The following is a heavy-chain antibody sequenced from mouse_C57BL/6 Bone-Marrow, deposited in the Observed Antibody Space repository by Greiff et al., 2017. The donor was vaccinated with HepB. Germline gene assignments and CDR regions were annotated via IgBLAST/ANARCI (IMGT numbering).Heavy chain of an antibody. J-gene: IGHJ3*01. D-gene: IGHD1-1*01. Sequence: VQLKESGGGLVKPGGSLKLSCAASGFTFSSYAMSWVRQTPEKRLEWVATISDGGSYTYYPDNVKGRFTISRDNAKNNLYLQMSHLKSEDTAMYYCARGILRDWFAYWGQGTLVTVSA. CDR3: ARGILRDWFAY. CDR2: ISDGGSYT. CDR1: GFTFSSYA. V-gene: IGHV5-4*01.